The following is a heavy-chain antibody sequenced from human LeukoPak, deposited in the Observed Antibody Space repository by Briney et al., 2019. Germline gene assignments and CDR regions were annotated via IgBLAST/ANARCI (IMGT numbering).Heavy chain of an antibody. CDR1: GYSISSGYY. V-gene: IGHV4-38-2*02. Sequence: SETLSLTCTVSGYSISSGYYWGWIRQPPGKGLEWIGSLYHSGSTYYNPSLKSRVTISIDTSKNQFSLKLSSVTAADTAVYYCARAGCSGGSCYGSRGAFDIWGQGTMVTVSS. CDR3: ARAGCSGGSCYGSRGAFDI. CDR2: LYHSGST. D-gene: IGHD2-15*01. J-gene: IGHJ3*02.